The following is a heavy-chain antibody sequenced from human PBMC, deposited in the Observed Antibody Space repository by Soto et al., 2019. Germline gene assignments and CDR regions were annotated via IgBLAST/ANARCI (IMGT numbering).Heavy chain of an antibody. V-gene: IGHV3-23*01. CDR3: AKADRLWGSPDFDY. D-gene: IGHD2-21*01. CDR1: GFTFSSYA. Sequence: GESLKISCAASGFTFSSYAMSWVRQAPGKGLEWVSAISGSGGSTYYADSVKGRFTISRDNSKNTLYLQMNSLRAEDTAVYYCAKADRLWGSPDFDYWGQGTLVTVSS. CDR2: ISGSGGST. J-gene: IGHJ4*02.